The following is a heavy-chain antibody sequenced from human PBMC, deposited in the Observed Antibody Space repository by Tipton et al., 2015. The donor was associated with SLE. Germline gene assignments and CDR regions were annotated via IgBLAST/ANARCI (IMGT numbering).Heavy chain of an antibody. Sequence: GSLRLSCTASEFSSSTYTMNWVRQAPGMGLEWLSSIDSNGNHIYYADSVKGRFTISRDNAKNSLYLQMNSLRAEDSALYFCARAIAPGSSRISDYWGQGTLVSVSS. J-gene: IGHJ4*02. D-gene: IGHD6-13*01. CDR1: EFSSSTYT. V-gene: IGHV3-21*01. CDR2: IDSNGNHI. CDR3: ARAIAPGSSRISDY.